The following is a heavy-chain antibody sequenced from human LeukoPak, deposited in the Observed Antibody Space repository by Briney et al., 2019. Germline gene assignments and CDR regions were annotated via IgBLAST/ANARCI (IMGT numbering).Heavy chain of an antibody. Sequence: GGSLRLSCAASRFVFPSHGMHWVRQAPGKGLEWVAFIRYDGSDIYYADSVKGRFTISRDNSKRTLYLQLHSLRPDDTAVYYCVRDTSVGAAYFDVWGQGALVTVSS. CDR3: VRDTSVGAAYFDV. CDR2: IRYDGSDI. CDR1: RFVFPSHG. D-gene: IGHD2-15*01. V-gene: IGHV3-30*02. J-gene: IGHJ4*02.